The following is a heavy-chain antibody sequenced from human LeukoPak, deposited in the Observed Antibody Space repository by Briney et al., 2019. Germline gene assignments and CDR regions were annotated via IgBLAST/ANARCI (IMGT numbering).Heavy chain of an antibody. D-gene: IGHD4-11*01. J-gene: IGHJ4*02. CDR2: IDANNGDT. CDR3: ARDPSSVTLYFFDY. V-gene: IGHV1-2*02. CDR1: GYTSMVNY. Sequence: ASVTVTFKASGYTSMVNYIHWLRQAPGQGVEWMGWIDANNGDTKSAQKFQGGVTMSRDTSISTAYMDLSSLSPDDAAVYYCARDPSSVTLYFFDYWGQGTVAIVSS.